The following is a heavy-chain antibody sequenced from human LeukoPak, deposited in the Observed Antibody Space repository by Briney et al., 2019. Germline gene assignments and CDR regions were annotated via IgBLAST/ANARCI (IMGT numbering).Heavy chain of an antibody. CDR1: GFTFSSYA. CDR2: ISYDGSNK. J-gene: IGHJ3*02. Sequence: GSLRLSCAASGFTFSSYAMHWVRQAPGKGLEWVAVISYDGSNKYYADSVKGRFTISRDNSKNTLYLQMNSLRAEDTAVYYCAGELTTTDAFDIWGQGTMVTVSS. V-gene: IGHV3-30-3*01. D-gene: IGHD4-17*01. CDR3: AGELTTTDAFDI.